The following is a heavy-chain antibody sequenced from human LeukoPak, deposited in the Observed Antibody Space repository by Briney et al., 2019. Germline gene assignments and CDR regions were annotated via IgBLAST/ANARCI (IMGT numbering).Heavy chain of an antibody. D-gene: IGHD6-19*01. CDR2: VYYTGST. CDR1: GRSCSSGSYY. Sequence: SETLSLTCTVSGRSCSSGSYYWSWIRQPPGKGLEWIGYVYYTGSTNYNPSLTSRVTISVDTSKNQFSLTLSSVTAADTAVYYCARGIRGSSGWSSYYFDYWGQGTLVTVSS. V-gene: IGHV4-61*01. CDR3: ARGIRGSSGWSSYYFDY. J-gene: IGHJ4*02.